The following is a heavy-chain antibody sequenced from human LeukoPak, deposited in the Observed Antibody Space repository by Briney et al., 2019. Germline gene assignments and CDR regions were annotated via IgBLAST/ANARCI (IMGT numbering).Heavy chain of an antibody. CDR2: INSDGSST. CDR3: AKKFLLPFPHLDF. V-gene: IGHV3-74*01. J-gene: IGHJ4*02. D-gene: IGHD2-15*01. Sequence: PGGSLRLSCAASGFTFSSYWMHWVRQAPGKGLVWVSRINSDGSSTSYADSVKGRFTISRDNSKNTLYLQMNSLRAEDTAVYYCAKKFLLPFPHLDFWGQGTLVTVSS. CDR1: GFTFSSYW.